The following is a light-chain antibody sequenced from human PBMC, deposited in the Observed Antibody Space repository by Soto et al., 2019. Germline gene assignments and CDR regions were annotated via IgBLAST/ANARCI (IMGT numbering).Light chain of an antibody. CDR2: WAS. J-gene: IGKJ1*01. V-gene: IGKV4-1*01. CDR3: QQYYSSPWT. Sequence: DIVMTQSPDSLAVSLGERATINCKSSQSVLYSSNNQNYLAWYQQKSGQPPKLLIYWASTRESGVPDRFSGSGSGTDFTLTISSLQAADVAVYYCQQYYSSPWTFGQGTKVEIK. CDR1: QSVLYSSNNQNY.